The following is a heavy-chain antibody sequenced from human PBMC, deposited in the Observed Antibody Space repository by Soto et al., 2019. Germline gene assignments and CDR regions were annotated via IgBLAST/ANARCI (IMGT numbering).Heavy chain of an antibody. Sequence: SETLSLTCAVSGGSISSGGYSWSWIRQPPGKGLEWIGYIYHSGSTYYNPSLKSRVTISVDRSKNQFSLKLSSVTAADTAVYYCAREQCGGDCYGWFDPWGQGTLVTVSS. V-gene: IGHV4-30-2*01. CDR1: GGSISSGGYS. CDR2: IYHSGST. D-gene: IGHD2-21*02. J-gene: IGHJ5*02. CDR3: AREQCGGDCYGWFDP.